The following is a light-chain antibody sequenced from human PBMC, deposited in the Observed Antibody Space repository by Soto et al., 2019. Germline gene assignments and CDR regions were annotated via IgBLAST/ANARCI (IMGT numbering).Light chain of an antibody. J-gene: IGKJ4*01. Sequence: IESTKYPSSLSASVGDRVTITCQASQDISNYLNWYQQKPGKAPKLLIYDASNLETGVPSRFSGSGSGTDSTFTISSLQPEDIATYYCQQYDNLPLTFGGGTKV. CDR1: QDISNY. CDR3: QQYDNLPLT. CDR2: DAS. V-gene: IGKV1-33*01.